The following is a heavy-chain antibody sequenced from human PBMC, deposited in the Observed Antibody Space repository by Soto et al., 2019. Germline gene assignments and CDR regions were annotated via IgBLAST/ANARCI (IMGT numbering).Heavy chain of an antibody. D-gene: IGHD5-12*01. CDR3: ARAGSGYDLGGYYYFDY. J-gene: IGHJ4*02. Sequence: EVQLVESGGGLVQPGGSLRLSCAASGFTVSSNYMSWVRQAPGKGLEWVSVIYSGGSTYYADSVKGRFTISRDNSKNTLYLQMNSLRAEDTAVYYCARAGSGYDLGGYYYFDYWGQGTLVTISS. CDR2: IYSGGST. V-gene: IGHV3-66*01. CDR1: GFTVSSNY.